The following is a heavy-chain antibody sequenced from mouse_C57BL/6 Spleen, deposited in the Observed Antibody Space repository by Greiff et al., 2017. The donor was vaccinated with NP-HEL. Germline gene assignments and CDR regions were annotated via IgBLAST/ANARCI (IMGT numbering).Heavy chain of an antibody. J-gene: IGHJ4*01. CDR1: GFTFSSYA. D-gene: IGHD1-1*01. Sequence: EVQGVESGGGLVKPGGSLKLSCAASGFTFSSYAMSWVRQTPEKRLEWVATISDGGSYTYYPDNVKGRFTISRDNAKNNLYLQMSHLKSEDTAMYYCARERNYGSTYAMDYWGQGTSVTVSS. CDR2: ISDGGSYT. V-gene: IGHV5-4*01. CDR3: ARERNYGSTYAMDY.